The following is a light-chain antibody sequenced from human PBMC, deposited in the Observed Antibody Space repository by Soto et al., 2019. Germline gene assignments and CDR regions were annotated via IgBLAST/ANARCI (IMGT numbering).Light chain of an antibody. CDR1: QSISSSF. V-gene: IGKV3-20*01. J-gene: IGKJ5*01. Sequence: PGQRATLSCRASQSISSSFLAWYQQQPGQAPRLLIYGASSRATGIPDMFSGSGSGTDFTLTISRLEPEDFAEYYCQQCGSSPETFGQGTRLEI. CDR2: GAS. CDR3: QQCGSSPET.